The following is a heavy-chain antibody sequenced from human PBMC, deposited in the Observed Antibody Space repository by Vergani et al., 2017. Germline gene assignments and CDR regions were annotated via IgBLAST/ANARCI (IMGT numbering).Heavy chain of an antibody. CDR3: ASDGGYYGSGIAWWFDP. D-gene: IGHD3-10*01. CDR1: GFTFSSYA. J-gene: IGHJ5*02. Sequence: QVQLVESGGGVVQPGRSLSPSCAASGFTFSSYAMHWVRQAPGKGLEWVAVISYDGSNKYYADSVKGRFTISRDNSKNTLYLQMNSQRPEDTAVYYGASDGGYYGSGIAWWFDPWGQGTLVTVSS. CDR2: ISYDGSNK. V-gene: IGHV3-30-3*01.